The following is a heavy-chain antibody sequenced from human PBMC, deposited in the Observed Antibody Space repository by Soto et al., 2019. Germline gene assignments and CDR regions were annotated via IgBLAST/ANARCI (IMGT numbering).Heavy chain of an antibody. CDR1: GGSISSGENF. J-gene: IGHJ4*02. Sequence: PSETLSLTCTVSGGSISSGENFWNWIRQSPGKGLEWIGYIHHSGSTYYNPSLKSRLTISVDTSKNQISLKLNSVTAADTAVYYCGRDTGTYPYYFDYWGPGALVTVSS. CDR3: GRDTGTYPYYFDY. V-gene: IGHV4-30-4*01. D-gene: IGHD1-26*01. CDR2: IHHSGST.